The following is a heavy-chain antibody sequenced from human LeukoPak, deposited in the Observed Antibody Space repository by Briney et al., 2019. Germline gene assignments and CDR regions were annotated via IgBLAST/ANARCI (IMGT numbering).Heavy chain of an antibody. Sequence: PGGSLRLSCAASGFTFSTYGIHWVRQAPGKGLEWVAVISYDGSTKYYADSVKGRFTISGDNSKNTLYLQMNSLRAEDTAVYYCAKDQSYYYGSGSYDYWGQGTLVTVSS. D-gene: IGHD3-10*01. J-gene: IGHJ4*02. V-gene: IGHV3-30*18. CDR3: AKDQSYYYGSGSYDY. CDR2: ISYDGSTK. CDR1: GFTFSTYG.